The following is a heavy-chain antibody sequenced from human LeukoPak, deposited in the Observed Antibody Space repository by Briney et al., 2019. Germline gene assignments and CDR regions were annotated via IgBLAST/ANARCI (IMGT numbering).Heavy chain of an antibody. CDR3: VRLNTRGYRSGSPLGWFDP. J-gene: IGHJ5*02. V-gene: IGHV5-51*01. CDR2: IYPGDSDT. CDR1: GYSFTTYW. Sequence: GESLKISCQASGYSFTTYWIGWVRQMPGKGLEWMGLIYPGDSDTRYSPSSQGQVTISADKSTSTAYLQWSNVKASDTAIYYCVRLNTRGYRSGSPLGWFDPWAQGILVTVSS. D-gene: IGHD5-12*01.